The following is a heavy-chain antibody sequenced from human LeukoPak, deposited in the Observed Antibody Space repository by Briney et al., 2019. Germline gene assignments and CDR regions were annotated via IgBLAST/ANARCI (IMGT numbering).Heavy chain of an antibody. D-gene: IGHD6-13*01. CDR2: ISYDGSNK. V-gene: IGHV3-30-3*01. CDR1: GXTFSSYA. CDR3: ARDSVSSWRYYYYYYGMDV. J-gene: IGHJ6*02. Sequence: PGGSLRLSCAASGXTFSSYAVHWVRQAPGKGLEWVAVISYDGSNKYYADSVKGRFTISRDNSKNTLYLQMNSLRAEDTAVYYCARDSVSSWRYYYYYYGMDVWGQGTTVTVSS.